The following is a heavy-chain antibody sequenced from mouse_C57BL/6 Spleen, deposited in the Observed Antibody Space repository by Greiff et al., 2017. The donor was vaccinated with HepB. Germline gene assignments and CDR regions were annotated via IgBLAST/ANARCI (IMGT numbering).Heavy chain of an antibody. CDR2: INPSNGGT. CDR1: GYTFTSYW. V-gene: IGHV1-53*01. D-gene: IGHD1-1*01. CDR3: ARGTSFYGSSHWYFDV. Sequence: QVQLQQPGTELVKPGASVKLSCKASGYTFTSYWMHWVKQRPGQGLEWIGNINPSNGGTNYNEKFKSKATLTVDKSSSTAYMQLSSLTSEDSAVYYCARGTSFYGSSHWYFDVWGTGTTVTVSS. J-gene: IGHJ1*03.